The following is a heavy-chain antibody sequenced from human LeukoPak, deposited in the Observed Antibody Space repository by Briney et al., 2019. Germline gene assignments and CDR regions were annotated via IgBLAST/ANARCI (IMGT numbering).Heavy chain of an antibody. CDR1: GYTFTSYA. J-gene: IGHJ4*02. V-gene: IGHV1-18*01. CDR3: ARSDRSGFYFDDY. D-gene: IGHD3-22*01. Sequence: ASVKVSCTASGYTFTSYAISWVRQAPGQGLEWMGWISAYNGNTNYAQKIQGRVTMTTDTSTSTAYMELRSLRSDDTAVYYCARSDRSGFYFDDYWGQGTLVTVSS. CDR2: ISAYNGNT.